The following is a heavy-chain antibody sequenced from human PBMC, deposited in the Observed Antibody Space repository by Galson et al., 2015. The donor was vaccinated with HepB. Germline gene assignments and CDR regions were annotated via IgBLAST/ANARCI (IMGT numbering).Heavy chain of an antibody. Sequence: SLRLSCAASGFTFSSYSMNWVRQAPGKGLEWVSYISSSSSTIYYADSVKGRFTISRDNAKNSLYLQMNSLRAEDTAVYYCAREAESRYQLLPYFDYWGQGTLVTVSS. CDR3: AREAESRYQLLPYFDY. J-gene: IGHJ4*02. CDR1: GFTFSSYS. CDR2: ISSSSSTI. V-gene: IGHV3-48*01. D-gene: IGHD2-2*01.